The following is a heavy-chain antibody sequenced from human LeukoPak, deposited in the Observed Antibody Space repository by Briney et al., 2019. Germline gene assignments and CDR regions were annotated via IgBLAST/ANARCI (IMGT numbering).Heavy chain of an antibody. CDR2: IYYSGST. CDR1: GGSISSYY. J-gene: IGHJ4*02. CDR3: ARVLAERGYYFDY. Sequence: SETLSLTCTVSGGSISSYYWSWIRQPPGKGLEWIGYIYYSGSTNYNPSLKSRVTISVDTSKNQFSLKLSSVTAADTAVYYCARVLAERGYYFDYWGQGTLVTVSS. D-gene: IGHD3-3*02. V-gene: IGHV4-59*01.